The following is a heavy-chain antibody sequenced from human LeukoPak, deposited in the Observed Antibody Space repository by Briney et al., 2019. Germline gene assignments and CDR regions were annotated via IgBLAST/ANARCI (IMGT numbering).Heavy chain of an antibody. V-gene: IGHV3-21*01. Sequence: GGSLRLSCETSGLTFSSYFMNWVRQAPGKGLEWVSSISSRSDYMYYADSVKGRFTISRDNAKKSLYLQMNSLRAEDTAVYYCASTDSGEPIAAPDYWGQGTLVTVSS. D-gene: IGHD6-13*01. J-gene: IGHJ4*02. CDR3: ASTDSGEPIAAPDY. CDR2: ISSRSDYM. CDR1: GLTFSSYF.